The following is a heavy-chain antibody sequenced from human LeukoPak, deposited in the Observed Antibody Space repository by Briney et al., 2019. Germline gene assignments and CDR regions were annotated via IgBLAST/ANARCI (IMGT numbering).Heavy chain of an antibody. CDR3: AKVNTPYTCIVGAEPFDY. CDR1: GFTFSSYG. V-gene: IGHV3-30*18. D-gene: IGHD1-26*01. CDR2: ISYDGSNK. J-gene: IGHJ4*02. Sequence: PGRSLRLSCAASGFTFSSYGMHWVRQAPGKGLEWVAVISYDGSNKYYADSVKGRFTISRDNSKNTLYLQMNSLRAEDTAVYYCAKVNTPYTCIVGAEPFDYWGQGTLVSVSS.